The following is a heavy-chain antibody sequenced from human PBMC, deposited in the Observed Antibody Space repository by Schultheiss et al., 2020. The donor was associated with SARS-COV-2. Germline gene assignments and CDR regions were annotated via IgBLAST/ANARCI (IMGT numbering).Heavy chain of an antibody. Sequence: GESLKISCAASGFTFSSYAMSWVRQAPGKGLEWVSVIYSGGSTYYADSVKGRFTISRDNSKNTLYLQMNSLRAEDTAVYYCARGADAFDIWGQGTMVTVSS. J-gene: IGHJ3*02. V-gene: IGHV3-53*01. CDR3: ARGADAFDI. CDR1: GFTFSSYA. CDR2: IYSGGST.